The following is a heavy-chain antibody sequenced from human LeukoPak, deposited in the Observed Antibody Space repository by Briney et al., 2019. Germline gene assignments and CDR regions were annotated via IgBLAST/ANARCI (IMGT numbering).Heavy chain of an antibody. D-gene: IGHD3-3*01. CDR1: AFTFSSYG. V-gene: IGHV3-30*18. CDR2: ISYDANVK. J-gene: IGHJ4*02. Sequence: GGSLRLSCAASAFTFSSYGMHWVRQAPGKGLEWAAVISYDANVKNYADSVKGRFTISRDNSKNTLFLQMNSLRGEDTAVYYCAKDRHPARTDGYYYDFWGQGTLVTVSS. CDR3: AKDRHPARTDGYYYDF.